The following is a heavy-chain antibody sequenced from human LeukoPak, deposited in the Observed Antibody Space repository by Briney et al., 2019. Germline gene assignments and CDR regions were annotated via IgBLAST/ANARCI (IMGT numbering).Heavy chain of an antibody. CDR1: GYTFTGYY. V-gene: IGHV1-2*02. Sequence: ASVKVSCKASGYTFTGYYMHWVRQAPGQGLEWMGWINPNSGGTNYAQKFQGRVTMTRDTSISTAYMELSRLRSDDTAVYYCARSMVRGSRNYYYGMDVWGQGTTVTASS. J-gene: IGHJ6*02. D-gene: IGHD3-10*01. CDR3: ARSMVRGSRNYYYGMDV. CDR2: INPNSGGT.